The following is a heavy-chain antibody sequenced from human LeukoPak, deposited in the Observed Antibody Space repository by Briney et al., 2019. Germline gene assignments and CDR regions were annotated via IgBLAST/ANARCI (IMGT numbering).Heavy chain of an antibody. CDR1: EFTFSSYA. J-gene: IGHJ4*02. CDR2: ISGSGGGT. Sequence: GGSLRLSCAASEFTFSSYAMSWVRQAPEKGLEWVSTISGSGGGTYYADSVKGRFTISRDDSKNTLYLQMNSLRAEDTAVYYCVKDLGRYRNNCFDYWGQGTLVTVSS. V-gene: IGHV3-23*01. D-gene: IGHD1-26*01. CDR3: VKDLGRYRNNCFDY.